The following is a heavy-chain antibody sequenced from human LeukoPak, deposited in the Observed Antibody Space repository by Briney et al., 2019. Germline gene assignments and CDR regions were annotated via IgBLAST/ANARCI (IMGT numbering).Heavy chain of an antibody. CDR3: ARNYDLGTYPIDY. CDR2: INRTGSYI. CDR1: GFTFSSYS. Sequence: GGSLRLSCAASGFTFSSYSMNWVRQAPGKGLEWVSSINRTGSYIYYADSLKGRFTISRDNAKNSLYLQMNSLRAEDTAVYYCARNYDLGTYPIDYWGQGTLVTVSS. J-gene: IGHJ4*02. D-gene: IGHD3-10*01. V-gene: IGHV3-21*01.